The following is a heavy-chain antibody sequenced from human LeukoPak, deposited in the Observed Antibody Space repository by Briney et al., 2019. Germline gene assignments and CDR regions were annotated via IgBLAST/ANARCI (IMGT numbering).Heavy chain of an antibody. V-gene: IGHV3-23*01. CDR1: GFTFNNYA. J-gene: IGHJ4*02. Sequence: PGGSLRLSCAASGFTFNNYAMSWVRQAPGKGLQWVSGISGSGGRTYYADSVKGRFTISRDNSKNTLYLQMNSLRAEDTAVYYCAKAMIWDSYYFDYWGQGPWSPSPQ. CDR2: ISGSGGRT. CDR3: AKAMIWDSYYFDY. D-gene: IGHD3/OR15-3a*01.